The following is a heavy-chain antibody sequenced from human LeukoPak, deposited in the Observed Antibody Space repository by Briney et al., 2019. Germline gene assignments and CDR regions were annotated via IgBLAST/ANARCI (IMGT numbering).Heavy chain of an antibody. Sequence: GASVKVSCKASGHTFTTYYVHLVRQAPGQELEWMGVINPSGDGTNYPQRFQGRVTLTRDTSTSTVYMELSSLRSEDTAIYYCAKETPNTGWFDPWGQGTLVTVSS. V-gene: IGHV1-46*01. CDR2: INPSGDGT. J-gene: IGHJ5*02. D-gene: IGHD1-14*01. CDR3: AKETPNTGWFDP. CDR1: GHTFTTYY.